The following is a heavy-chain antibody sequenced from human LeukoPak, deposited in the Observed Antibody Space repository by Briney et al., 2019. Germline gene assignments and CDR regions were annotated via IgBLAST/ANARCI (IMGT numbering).Heavy chain of an antibody. Sequence: PGGSLRLSCAASGFTFTTYGMHWVRQAPGKGLEWVAVIWNDGSYKRYADSVKGRFTISRDDSKNTIYLQMNSLRAEDTAVYYCARDLWQQMIQGYDYWGQGTLVTVSS. CDR1: GFTFTTYG. J-gene: IGHJ4*02. CDR2: IWNDGSYK. CDR3: ARDLWQQMIQGYDY. V-gene: IGHV3-33*01. D-gene: IGHD6-13*01.